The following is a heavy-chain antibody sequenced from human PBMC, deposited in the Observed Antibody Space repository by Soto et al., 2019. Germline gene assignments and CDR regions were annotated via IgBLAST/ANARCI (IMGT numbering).Heavy chain of an antibody. J-gene: IGHJ4*02. CDR2: IYHSGST. CDR3: ARVYYDSGFDY. Sequence: SSETLSLTCAVSGGSISSGGYSWSWIRQPPGKGLEWIGYIYHSGSTYYNPSLKSRVTISVDRSKNQFSLKLSSVTAADTAVYYCARVYYDSGFDYWGQGTLVTVSS. CDR1: GGSISSGGYS. D-gene: IGHD3-22*01. V-gene: IGHV4-30-2*01.